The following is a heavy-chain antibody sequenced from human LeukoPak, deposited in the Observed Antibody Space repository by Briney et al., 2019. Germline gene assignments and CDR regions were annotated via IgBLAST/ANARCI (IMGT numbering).Heavy chain of an antibody. V-gene: IGHV1-18*04. CDR1: GYTFTDNF. CDR3: ARVATPTYYDILTGLIGGPFVGFDP. J-gene: IGHJ5*02. D-gene: IGHD3-9*01. Sequence: GASVKVSCKASGYTFTDNFMHWVRQAPGQGLEWMGWISAYNGNTNYAQKLQGRVTMTTDTSTSTAYMELRSLRSDDTAVYYCARVATPTYYDILTGLIGGPFVGFDPWGQGTLVTVSS. CDR2: ISAYNGNT.